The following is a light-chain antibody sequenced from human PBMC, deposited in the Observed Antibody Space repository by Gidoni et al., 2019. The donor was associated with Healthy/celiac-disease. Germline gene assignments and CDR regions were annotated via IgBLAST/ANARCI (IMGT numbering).Light chain of an antibody. CDR2: WAS. CDR3: QQYYSRPLT. Sequence: DIVTTQSPDSLAVSLGERATINCKFSQSVLYSSNNKNYLAWYQQKPGQPPKLLMYWASTRESGVPDRFSGSGSGTDFTLTISSLQAEDVAVYYCQQYYSRPLTFGGGTKVEI. J-gene: IGKJ4*01. CDR1: QSVLYSSNNKNY. V-gene: IGKV4-1*01.